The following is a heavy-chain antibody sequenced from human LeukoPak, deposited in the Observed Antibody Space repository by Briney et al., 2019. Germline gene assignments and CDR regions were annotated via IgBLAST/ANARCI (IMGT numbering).Heavy chain of an antibody. V-gene: IGHV4-59*02. D-gene: IGHD2-2*01. CDR3: ARARYANAWYAFDI. Sequence: SETLSLTCTVSGGSVSSYYWSWIRRPPGRGLEWIAYLSHSGSSDSNPSLTSRVTTLVDTSKNQFSQKLTSVTAADTAVYYCARARYANAWYAFDIWGHGTMVTVSS. J-gene: IGHJ3*02. CDR1: GGSVSSYY. CDR2: LSHSGSS.